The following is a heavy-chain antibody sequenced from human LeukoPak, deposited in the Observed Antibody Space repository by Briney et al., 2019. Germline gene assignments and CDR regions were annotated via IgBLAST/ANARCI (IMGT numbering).Heavy chain of an antibody. CDR2: IYYSGST. CDR3: ARDGGWYKRGLDYFYHYMDV. Sequence: PAETLSLTCAVSGGSISSYYWSWIRQPPGKGLEWIGYIYYSGSTIYNPSLKSRVTISVKTSKNQFYLKLNSVTAADTALYYCARDGGWYKRGLDYFYHYMDVWGKGTKVTVSS. J-gene: IGHJ6*03. D-gene: IGHD6-19*01. CDR1: GGSISSYY. V-gene: IGHV4-59*01.